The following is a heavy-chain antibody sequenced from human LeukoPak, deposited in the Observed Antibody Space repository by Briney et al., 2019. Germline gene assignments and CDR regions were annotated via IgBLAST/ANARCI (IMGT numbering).Heavy chain of an antibody. D-gene: IGHD6-13*01. Sequence: GGSLRLSCAASGFTFSSYVMTWVCQAPGKGLEWISGISGSGGYTYYADSVKGRFTISRDNSKNTLYLQMNSLRAEDTAVYYCAKVAAPGTFVGLGFEYWGQGTLVTVSS. V-gene: IGHV3-23*01. CDR1: GFTFSSYV. J-gene: IGHJ4*02. CDR2: ISGSGGYT. CDR3: AKVAAPGTFVGLGFEY.